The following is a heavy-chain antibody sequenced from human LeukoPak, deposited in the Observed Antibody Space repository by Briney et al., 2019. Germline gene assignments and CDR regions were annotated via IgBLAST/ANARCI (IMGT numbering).Heavy chain of an antibody. V-gene: IGHV1-2*06. Sequence: ASVKVSCEASGYTFTDYYIHWVRQAPGQGLEWMGRINPNSGGTNYAQKFQGRVTMTRDTSISTAYMELSRLRSDDTAVYYCTSGPPEWGFDLWGRGTLVTVSS. D-gene: IGHD1-14*01. CDR1: GYTFTDYY. J-gene: IGHJ2*01. CDR2: INPNSGGT. CDR3: TSGPPEWGFDL.